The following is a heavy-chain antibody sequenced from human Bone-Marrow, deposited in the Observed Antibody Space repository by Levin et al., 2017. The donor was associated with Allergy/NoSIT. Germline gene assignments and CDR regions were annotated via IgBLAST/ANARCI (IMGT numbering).Heavy chain of an antibody. J-gene: IGHJ4*02. Sequence: RGESLKISCKGSGYHFTTYWIGWVRQMPGKGLEWMGIIYPGDSDTRYNPSFQGQVTMSADKSISTAYLQWSSLKASDTAVYYCARRGCKTDSCFVSNWGAPDYFDYWAQGTRVTVSS. CDR3: ARRGCKTDSCFVSNWGAPDYFDY. D-gene: IGHD7-27*01. CDR2: IYPGDSDT. CDR1: GYHFTTYW. V-gene: IGHV5-51*01.